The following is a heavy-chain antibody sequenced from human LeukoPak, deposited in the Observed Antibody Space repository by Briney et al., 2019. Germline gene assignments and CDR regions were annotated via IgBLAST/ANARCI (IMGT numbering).Heavy chain of an antibody. V-gene: IGHV1-69*13. D-gene: IGHD3-3*02. CDR1: GCTFSSYA. CDR3: IIIGVVIRRPD. Sequence: ASVKVSCKASGCTFSSYAISWLRQSPGQPLEWMGGIIPIFCTANYAHKFQALVTITADESTSTDYLELSSLRSEDTAVYYCIIIGVVIRRPDWGQGSLVSVS. J-gene: IGHJ4*02. CDR2: IIPIFCTA.